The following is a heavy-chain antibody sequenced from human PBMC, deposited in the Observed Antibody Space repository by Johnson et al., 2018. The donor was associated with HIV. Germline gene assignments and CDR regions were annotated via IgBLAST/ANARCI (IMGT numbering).Heavy chain of an antibody. D-gene: IGHD1-26*01. J-gene: IGHJ3*02. CDR3: ARGVGATLPDAFDI. Sequence: VQLVESGGGLIQPGGSLRLSCAASGFTFDDYGMSWVRQAPGKGLEWVSGINWNGGSTGYADSVTGRFTISRDNAKNSLYLQMNSLRAEDTALYYCARGVGATLPDAFDIWGQGTMVTVSS. CDR1: GFTFDDYG. V-gene: IGHV3-20*04. CDR2: INWNGGST.